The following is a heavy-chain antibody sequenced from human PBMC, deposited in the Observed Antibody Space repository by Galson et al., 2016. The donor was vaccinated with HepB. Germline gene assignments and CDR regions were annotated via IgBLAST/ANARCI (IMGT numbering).Heavy chain of an antibody. Sequence: TLSLTCTVSGGAICSYCWSWMRRPPGNRLEWLGDVYYGGITNYRRPLRSRVTLSVETSKNQVSLELTSVTAADTAVYHCARHDGSSGGASDIWGQGTMVTVSS. CDR1: GGAICSYC. D-gene: IGHD6-13*01. CDR3: ARHDGSSGGASDI. CDR2: VYYGGIT. V-gene: IGHV4-59*08. J-gene: IGHJ3*02.